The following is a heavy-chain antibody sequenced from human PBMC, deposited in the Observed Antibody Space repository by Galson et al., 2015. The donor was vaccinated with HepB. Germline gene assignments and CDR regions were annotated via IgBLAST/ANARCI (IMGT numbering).Heavy chain of an antibody. D-gene: IGHD3-10*01. CDR2: ISYDGSYK. CDR3: ARGPQVLLWFGELEFDY. Sequence: SLRLSCAVSGFSFSSYAMHWVRQAPGKGLEWVAIISYDGSYKYFADSVKGRFTISRDNSMNTLHLQMNSLRVEDTALYYCARGPQVLLWFGELEFDYWSQGTLVAVSS. CDR1: GFSFSSYA. V-gene: IGHV3-30*04. J-gene: IGHJ4*02.